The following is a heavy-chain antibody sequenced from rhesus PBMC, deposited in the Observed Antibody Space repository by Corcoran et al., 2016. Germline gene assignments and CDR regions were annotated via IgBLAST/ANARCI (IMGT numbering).Heavy chain of an antibody. CDR1: GGSISSSNW. CDR3: ARQPRNLAAARGPFDY. CDR2: IGGSRGST. Sequence: QVQLQESGPGLVTPSETLSLTCAVSGGSISSSNWWSWIRQPSGQGLEGIGNIGGSRGSTSYNPSHKSRVTMSKDTSKHQFTLKLGSVTAADAAVYYCARQPRNLAAARGPFDYWGQGVLVTVSS. J-gene: IGHJ4*01. D-gene: IGHD6-13*01. V-gene: IGHV4-65*02.